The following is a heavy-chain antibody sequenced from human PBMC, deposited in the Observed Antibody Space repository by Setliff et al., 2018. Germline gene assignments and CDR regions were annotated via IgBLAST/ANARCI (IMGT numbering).Heavy chain of an antibody. D-gene: IGHD5-18*01. V-gene: IGHV4-30-4*08. Sequence: SETLSLTCAVSGGSISSGDYYWSWIRQPPGKGLEWIGYIYSSGSTNYNPSLKSRVTISMDTSKNQFSLRVSSVTAADTAVYYCARRRTALAFDIWGQGTMVTVSS. CDR2: IYSSGST. CDR3: ARRRTALAFDI. CDR1: GGSISSGDYY. J-gene: IGHJ3*02.